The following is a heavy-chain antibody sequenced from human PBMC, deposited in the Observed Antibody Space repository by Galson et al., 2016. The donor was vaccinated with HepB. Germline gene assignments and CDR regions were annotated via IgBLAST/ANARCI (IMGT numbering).Heavy chain of an antibody. CDR3: AGSTVVASTTNRFDP. CDR1: GYTFSNYA. V-gene: IGHV3-7*01. J-gene: IGHJ5*02. D-gene: IGHD5-12*01. CDR2: IMGDVSAE. Sequence: SLRLSCAASGYTFSNYAVSWVRQAPGKGLEWVANIMGDVSAEIYVDSVKGRFTISRDNVENSLYMQMNSLRVEDTAVYYCAGSTVVASTTNRFDPWGRGTLVTVSS.